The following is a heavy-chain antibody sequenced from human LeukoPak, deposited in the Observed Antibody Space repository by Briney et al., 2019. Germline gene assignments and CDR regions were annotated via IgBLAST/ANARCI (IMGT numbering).Heavy chain of an antibody. J-gene: IGHJ4*02. V-gene: IGHV3-30-3*01. Sequence: GGSLRLSCAASGFTFSSYAMHWVRQAPGKGLEWVAVISYDGSNKYYADSVKGRFTISRDNSKNTLYLQMNSLRAEDTAVYYCATAARIRRMNDYWGQGTLVTVSS. D-gene: IGHD6-6*01. CDR2: ISYDGSNK. CDR3: ATAARIRRMNDY. CDR1: GFTFSSYA.